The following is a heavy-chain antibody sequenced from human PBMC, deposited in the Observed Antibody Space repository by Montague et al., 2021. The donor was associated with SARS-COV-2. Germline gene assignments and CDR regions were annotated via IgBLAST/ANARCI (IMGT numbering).Heavy chain of an antibody. CDR3: ARGRYYGSGTSLVMDV. V-gene: IGHV4-34*01. J-gene: IGHJ6*02. Sequence: SETLSLTCAVYGGSFSGYYWSWICQPPGKGLEWMGEINHSGSTNYNPSPKRRVTISVDTSKNQFSLKLSPVTAAATAAYYCARGRYYGSGTSLVMDVWGQGTTVTVSS. CDR2: INHSGST. D-gene: IGHD3-10*01. CDR1: GGSFSGYY.